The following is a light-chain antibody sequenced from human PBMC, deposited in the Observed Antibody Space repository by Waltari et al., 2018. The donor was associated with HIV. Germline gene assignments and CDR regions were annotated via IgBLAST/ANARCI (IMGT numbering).Light chain of an antibody. Sequence: DIQMTQSPSSLSASVGDRVTITCRASQSIADYLNWYQQKPGRAPRLLIYAAPSLQRGVPSRFSGSGSGTHFTLTISSLQPEDFATYYCQQSYSTLMYTFGQGTKLEIK. V-gene: IGKV1-39*01. J-gene: IGKJ2*01. CDR3: QQSYSTLMYT. CDR2: AAP. CDR1: QSIADY.